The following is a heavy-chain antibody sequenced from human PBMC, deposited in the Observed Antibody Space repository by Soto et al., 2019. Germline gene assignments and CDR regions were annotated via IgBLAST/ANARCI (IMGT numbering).Heavy chain of an antibody. D-gene: IGHD3-10*01. CDR1: GFTFSSYS. Sequence: GGSLRLSCAVSGFTFSSYSMTWVRQAPGKGLEWVSSISTSSGYIYYADSVKGRFTISRDNAKNSLYLLMNSLRAEDTAVYYCARMHSGPVLGYYYYDYMDVWGNGTTVPVSS. V-gene: IGHV3-21*01. CDR2: ISTSSGYI. J-gene: IGHJ6*03. CDR3: ARMHSGPVLGYYYYDYMDV.